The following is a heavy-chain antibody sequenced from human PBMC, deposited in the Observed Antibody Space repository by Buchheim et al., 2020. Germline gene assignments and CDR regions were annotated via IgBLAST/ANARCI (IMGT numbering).Heavy chain of an antibody. D-gene: IGHD2-2*02. Sequence: QVQLQESGPGLVKPSETLSLTCTVSGGSISSYYWSWIRQPPGKGLEWIGYIYYSGSTNYNSSLKSRVTISVDTSKNQFSLKLSSVTAADTAVYYCARLVVPAAIAYFDYWGQGTL. CDR3: ARLVVPAAIAYFDY. V-gene: IGHV4-59*01. CDR1: GGSISSYY. CDR2: IYYSGST. J-gene: IGHJ4*02.